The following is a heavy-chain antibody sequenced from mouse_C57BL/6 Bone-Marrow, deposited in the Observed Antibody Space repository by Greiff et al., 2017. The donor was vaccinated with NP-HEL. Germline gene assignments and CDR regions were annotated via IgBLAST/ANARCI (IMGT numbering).Heavy chain of an antibody. CDR1: GYTFTSYW. Sequence: QVQLQQPGAELVKPGASVKLSCKASGYTFTSYWMHWVKQRPGQGLEWIGMIHPNSGSTNYNEKFKSKATLTVDKSSSTAYMQLSSLTSEDSAVYDWAREGGGGTTVVAPMNYAMDYWGQGTSVTVSS. D-gene: IGHD1-1*01. CDR3: AREGGGGTTVVAPMNYAMDY. CDR2: IHPNSGST. V-gene: IGHV1-64*01. J-gene: IGHJ4*01.